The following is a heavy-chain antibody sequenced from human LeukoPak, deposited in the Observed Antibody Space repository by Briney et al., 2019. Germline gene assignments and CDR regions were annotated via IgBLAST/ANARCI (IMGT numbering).Heavy chain of an antibody. CDR3: ARVPRSSCDKNGYYFLDH. D-gene: IGHD6-13*01. Sequence: GASVKVSCKTSGYTFIGHYIYWLRQAPGQGLEWMGWINPNTGGTNYAQNFQGRVTLTRDTSLRTAYMDLSRLRSDDTAVYYCARVPRSSCDKNGYYFLDHWGQGTLVTVSS. V-gene: IGHV1-2*02. CDR1: GYTFIGHY. CDR2: INPNTGGT. J-gene: IGHJ4*02.